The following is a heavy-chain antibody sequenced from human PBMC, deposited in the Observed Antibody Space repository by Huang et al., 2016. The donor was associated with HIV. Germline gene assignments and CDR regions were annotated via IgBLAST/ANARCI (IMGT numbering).Heavy chain of an antibody. CDR2: IYYSGRT. CDR3: ARDTSMAKFDF. CDR1: GGSISSHY. J-gene: IGHJ4*02. D-gene: IGHD2-8*01. Sequence: RLQESGPGLVKTSETLSLTCTVSGGSISSHYWTWIRQPPGKGLQWIGNIYYSGRTDYTPSLKRRVTISFDPSQTHFSLKLESVSAADTAVYFCARDTSMAKFDFWGQGALVTVSS. V-gene: IGHV4-59*11.